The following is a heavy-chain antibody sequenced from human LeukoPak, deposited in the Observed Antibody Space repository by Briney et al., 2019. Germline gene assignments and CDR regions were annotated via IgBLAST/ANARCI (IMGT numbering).Heavy chain of an antibody. V-gene: IGHV4-59*01. CDR2: IYYSGST. CDR1: GGSISSYY. CDR3: ASKSSDHGELRFDY. Sequence: SETLSLTCTVSGGSISSYYWSWIRQPPGKGLEWIGYIYYSGSTNYNPSLKSRVTISVDTSKNQFSLKLSSVTAADTAVYYCASKSSDHGELRFDYWGQGTLVTVSS. J-gene: IGHJ4*02. D-gene: IGHD4-17*01.